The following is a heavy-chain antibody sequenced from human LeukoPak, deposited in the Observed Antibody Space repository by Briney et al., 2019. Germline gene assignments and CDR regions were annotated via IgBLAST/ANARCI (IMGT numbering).Heavy chain of an antibody. V-gene: IGHV3-23*01. CDR3: AKGGKWDVTSFDY. Sequence: QAGGSLRLSCAASGFTFTSYSMNWVRQAPGKGLEWVSTISGGGGSTYYADSVKGRFTISRDNSKNTLYLQVNSLRAEDTAVYYCAKGGKWDVTSFDYWGQGTLVTVSS. D-gene: IGHD1-26*01. CDR2: ISGGGGST. CDR1: GFTFTSYS. J-gene: IGHJ4*02.